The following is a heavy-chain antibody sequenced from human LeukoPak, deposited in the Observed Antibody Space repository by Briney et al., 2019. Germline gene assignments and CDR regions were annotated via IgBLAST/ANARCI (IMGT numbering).Heavy chain of an antibody. CDR2: VSSSSSLI. J-gene: IGHJ6*03. V-gene: IGHV3-48*01. Sequence: GGSLRLSCAASGFTLNMYSMIWVRQAPGKGLEWVSYVSSSSSLIYYSDSVRGRFTISRDSATNSVSLQMNSLRVEDTAVYYCAREDGYCSGGSCYTWYYMDVWGKGTTVTVSS. CDR3: AREDGYCSGGSCYTWYYMDV. D-gene: IGHD2-15*01. CDR1: GFTLNMYS.